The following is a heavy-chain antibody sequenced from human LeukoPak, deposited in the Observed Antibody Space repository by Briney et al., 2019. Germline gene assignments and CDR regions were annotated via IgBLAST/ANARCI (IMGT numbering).Heavy chain of an antibody. CDR3: AKWTSIAARPDYYYYMDV. CDR1: GFTFSSYG. V-gene: IGHV3-30*02. CDR2: IRYDGSSK. J-gene: IGHJ6*03. D-gene: IGHD6-6*01. Sequence: GGSLRLSCAASGFTFSSYGMHWVRQAPGKGLEWRAFIRYDGSSKYYADSVKGRFTISRDNSKNTLYLQMNSLRAEDTAVYYCAKWTSIAARPDYYYYMDVWGKGTTVTVSS.